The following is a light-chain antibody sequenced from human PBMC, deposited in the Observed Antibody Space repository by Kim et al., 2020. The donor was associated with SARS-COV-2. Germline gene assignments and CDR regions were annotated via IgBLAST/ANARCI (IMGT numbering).Light chain of an antibody. CDR2: RNN. CDR1: SSNIGSNY. CDR3: AAWDDSLSGHWV. Sequence: QSVLTRPPSASGTPGQRVTISCSGSSSNIGSNYVYWYQQLPGTAPKLLIYRNNQRPSGVPDRFSGSKSGTSASLAISGLRSEDEADYYCAAWDDSLSGHWVFGGGTQLTVL. J-gene: IGLJ3*02. V-gene: IGLV1-47*01.